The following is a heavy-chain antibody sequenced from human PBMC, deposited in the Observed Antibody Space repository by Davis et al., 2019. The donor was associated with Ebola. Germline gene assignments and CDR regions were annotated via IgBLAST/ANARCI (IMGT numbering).Heavy chain of an antibody. D-gene: IGHD3-22*01. V-gene: IGHV3-48*01. J-gene: IGHJ4*02. CDR1: GFIFSKYS. CDR3: ARVGGYYRNDY. CDR2: ISSSSVTI. Sequence: GESLKISCAASGFIFSKYSMNWVRQAPGKGLEWLSYISSSSVTIYNVDSVKGRFAISRDNAKNTLYLQMNSLRAEDTAVYYCARVGGYYRNDYWGQGTLVTVSS.